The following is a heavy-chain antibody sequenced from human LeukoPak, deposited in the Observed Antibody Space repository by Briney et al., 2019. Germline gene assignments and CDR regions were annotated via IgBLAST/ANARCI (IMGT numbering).Heavy chain of an antibody. CDR2: IYYSGST. CDR3: ARAPGSYDSSGYLYWYFDL. CDR1: GGSISSYY. Sequence: SETLSLTCTVSGGSISSYYWSWVRQPPGKGLEWIGYIYYSGSTNYNPSLKSRATISVDTSKNQFSLKLTSVTAADTAVYFCARAPGSYDSSGYLYWYFDLWGRGTLVTVSS. V-gene: IGHV4-59*01. D-gene: IGHD3-22*01. J-gene: IGHJ2*01.